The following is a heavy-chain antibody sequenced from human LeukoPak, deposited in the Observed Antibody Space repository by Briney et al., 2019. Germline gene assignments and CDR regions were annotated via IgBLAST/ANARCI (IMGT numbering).Heavy chain of an antibody. CDR3: ARAPMFYGSGSYADY. CDR1: GFTVSSNY. Sequence: GGSLRLSCAASGFTVSSNYMSWVRQAPGKGLEWVSVIYSGGSTYYADSVKGRFTISRDNSENTLYLQMNSLRAEDTAVYYCARAPMFYGSGSYADYWGQGTLVTVSS. CDR2: IYSGGST. J-gene: IGHJ4*02. D-gene: IGHD3-10*01. V-gene: IGHV3-53*01.